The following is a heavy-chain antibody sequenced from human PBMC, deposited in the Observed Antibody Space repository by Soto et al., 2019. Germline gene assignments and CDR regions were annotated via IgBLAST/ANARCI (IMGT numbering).Heavy chain of an antibody. D-gene: IGHD3-16*02. CDR1: GFTFTSYA. V-gene: IGHV3-30*15. CDR3: ARDRLRLGELSLIGYFDY. CDR2: ISYDRINE. J-gene: IGHJ4*02. Sequence: QVQLVESGGSVVQPGRSLRLSCEASGFTFTSYAMHWVRQAPGKGLEWVAVISYDRINEYYADSVKGRFTISRDNSKNTLFLQMSSLRVEDTAVYYCARDRLRLGELSLIGYFDYWGQGTLVTVSS.